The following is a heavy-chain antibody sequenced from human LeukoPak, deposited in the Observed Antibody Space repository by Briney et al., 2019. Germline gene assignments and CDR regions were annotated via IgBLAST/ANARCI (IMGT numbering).Heavy chain of an antibody. J-gene: IGHJ1*01. CDR3: AKEAVVAPDLDV. CDR1: GFLFSSFG. D-gene: IGHD2-15*01. V-gene: IGHV3-30*02. Sequence: PGGSLRLSCAASGFLFSSFGVHWVRQAPGKGLEWVAFIHHDGITKFYGDSVRGRFTISRDNSRNTLYVQMDSLRNDDTAVYYCAKEAVVAPDLDVWGQGVLVSVSS. CDR2: IHHDGITK.